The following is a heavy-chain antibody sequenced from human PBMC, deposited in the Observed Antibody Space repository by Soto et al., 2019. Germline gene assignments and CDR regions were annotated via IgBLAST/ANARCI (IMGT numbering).Heavy chain of an antibody. J-gene: IGHJ6*02. V-gene: IGHV6-1*01. CDR2: TYNRSTWYR. Sequence: QTLSLTCVISGDSVSSNTVAWNWVRQSPSRGIEWLGRTYNRSTWYRHYAVSVRSRIMINSDTSKNQFSLQLKCVTPEDTAVYFCVRVGVAAGSGFYYYHAMDVWGQGTTVTVSS. D-gene: IGHD3-10*01. CDR1: GDSVSSNTVA. CDR3: VRVGVAAGSGFYYYHAMDV.